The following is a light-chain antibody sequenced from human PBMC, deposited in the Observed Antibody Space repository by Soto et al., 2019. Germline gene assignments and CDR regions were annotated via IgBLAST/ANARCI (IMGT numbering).Light chain of an antibody. CDR2: DAS. J-gene: IGKJ1*01. V-gene: IGKV1-39*01. CDR3: QQSYSTPSWT. CDR1: QDISNY. Sequence: EIQMTQSPSSLSASVGDRVTITCQASQDISNYLNWYQQKPGKAPKLLIYDASNLETGVPSRFSGSGSGTDFTLTISSLQPEDFATYYCQQSYSTPSWTFGQGTKVDI.